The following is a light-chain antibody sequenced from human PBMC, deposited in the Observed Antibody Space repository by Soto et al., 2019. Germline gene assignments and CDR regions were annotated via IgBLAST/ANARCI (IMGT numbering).Light chain of an antibody. V-gene: IGKV1-17*01. CDR2: AAS. CDR3: LQYRSFPRT. J-gene: IGKJ1*01. CDR1: QGIRDD. Sequence: DIQLTQSPSSLSASVGDRVTITSRASQGIRDDLGWYQQKAGEAPKRLIYAASSLHSGVPSRFSGSGSGTEFTLTISSLQPEDFATYYCLQYRSFPRTFGQGTKVDI.